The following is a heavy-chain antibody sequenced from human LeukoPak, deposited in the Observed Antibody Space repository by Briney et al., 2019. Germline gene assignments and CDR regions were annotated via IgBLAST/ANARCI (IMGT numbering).Heavy chain of an antibody. D-gene: IGHD6-6*01. CDR3: ARAISSSSIFDY. CDR1: GYTFTGYY. Sequence: ASVKVSCKASGYTFTGYYMHWVRQAPGQGLEWMGWINPNSGGTNYAQKFQGRVTMTRDMSTSTVYMEVSGLRSEDTAVYYCARAISSSSIFDYWGQGTLVTVSS. CDR2: INPNSGGT. V-gene: IGHV1-2*02. J-gene: IGHJ4*02.